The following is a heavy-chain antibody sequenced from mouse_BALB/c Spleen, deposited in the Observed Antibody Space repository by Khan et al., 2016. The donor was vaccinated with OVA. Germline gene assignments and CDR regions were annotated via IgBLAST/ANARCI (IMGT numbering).Heavy chain of an antibody. CDR3: ATLYVNPFAY. J-gene: IGHJ3*01. CDR1: GLNIKDTY. Sequence: EVQLQQSRAEILKPGASVKLSCTSSGLNIKDTYIHWVKQRPEQGLEWIGRIDPANGDIKYDPKFQGKATITADTSSNTAYLQLSSLTSEDTAVYYCATLYVNPFAYWGQGTLVTVSA. V-gene: IGHV14-3*02. D-gene: IGHD2-1*01. CDR2: IDPANGDI.